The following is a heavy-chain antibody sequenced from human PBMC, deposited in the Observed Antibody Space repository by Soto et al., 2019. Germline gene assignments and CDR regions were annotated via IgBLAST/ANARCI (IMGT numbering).Heavy chain of an antibody. J-gene: IGHJ6*02. CDR1: GGSISSSSYY. CDR3: ARTNGMDV. Sequence: SETLSLTCTVSGGSISSSSYYWGWIRQPPGKGLEWIGRIYYSGSSYYNPSLKSRVTISVDTSKNQFSLMLSSVTAADTAVYYCARTNGMDVWGQGTTVTVSS. V-gene: IGHV4-39*01. CDR2: IYYSGSS.